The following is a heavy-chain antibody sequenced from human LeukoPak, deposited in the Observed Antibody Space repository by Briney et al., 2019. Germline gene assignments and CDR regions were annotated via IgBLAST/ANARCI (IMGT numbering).Heavy chain of an antibody. J-gene: IGHJ3*02. Sequence: ASVKVSCKASGYTFTGYYMHWVRQAPGQGLEWMGSINPNSGGTNYAQKFQGRVTMTRNTSISTAYMELSSLRSEDTAVYYCARESYYDTKAFDIWGQGTMVTVSS. V-gene: IGHV1-2*02. CDR1: GYTFTGYY. CDR3: ARESYYDTKAFDI. CDR2: INPNSGGT. D-gene: IGHD3-22*01.